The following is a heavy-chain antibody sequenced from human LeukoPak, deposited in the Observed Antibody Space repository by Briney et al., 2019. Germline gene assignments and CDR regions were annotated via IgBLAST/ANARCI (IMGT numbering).Heavy chain of an antibody. J-gene: IGHJ4*02. D-gene: IGHD6-19*01. V-gene: IGHV4-4*02. CDR2: INHSGST. CDR3: ARVALQWLAQYYFDY. Sequence: SETLSLTCAVSGGGISSSNWWSWVRQPPGKGLEWIGEINHSGSTNYNPSLKSRVTISVDTSKNQFSLKLSSVTAADTAVYYCARVALQWLAQYYFDYWGQGTLVTVSS. CDR1: GGGISSSNW.